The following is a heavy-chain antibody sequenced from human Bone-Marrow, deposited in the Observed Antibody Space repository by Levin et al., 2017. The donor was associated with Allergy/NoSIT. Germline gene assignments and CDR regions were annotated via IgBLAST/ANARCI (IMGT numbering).Heavy chain of an antibody. CDR2: ISYDGSNK. CDR1: GFTFSSYA. D-gene: IGHD3-22*01. J-gene: IGHJ3*02. V-gene: IGHV3-30-3*01. CDR3: ARDLTVYDSSGDDAFDI. Sequence: GGSLRLSCAASGFTFSSYAMHWVRQAPGKGLEWVAVISYDGSNKYYADSVKGRFTISRDNSKNTLYLQMNSLRAEDTAVYYCARDLTVYDSSGDDAFDIWGQGTMVTVSS.